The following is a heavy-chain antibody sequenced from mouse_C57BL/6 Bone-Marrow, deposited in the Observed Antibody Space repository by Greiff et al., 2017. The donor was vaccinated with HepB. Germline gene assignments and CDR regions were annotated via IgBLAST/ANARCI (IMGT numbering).Heavy chain of an antibody. J-gene: IGHJ3*01. CDR2: ISNGGGST. Sequence: EVKLVESGGGLVQPGGSLKLSCAASGFTFSDYYMYWVRQTPEKRLEWVAYISNGGGSTYYPDTVKGRFTISRDNAKNTLYLQMSRLKSEDTAMYYCARQGIYYGYAGFAYWGQGTLVTVSA. D-gene: IGHD2-2*01. CDR3: ARQGIYYGYAGFAY. CDR1: GFTFSDYY. V-gene: IGHV5-12*01.